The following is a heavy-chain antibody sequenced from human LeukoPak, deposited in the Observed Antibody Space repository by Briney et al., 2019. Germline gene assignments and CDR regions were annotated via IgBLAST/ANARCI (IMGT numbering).Heavy chain of an antibody. V-gene: IGHV4-39*01. J-gene: IGHJ3*02. CDR1: GGSISSSNYY. CDR3: ARSGVFTGYDAFDI. D-gene: IGHD6-13*01. CDR2: IYYSGST. Sequence: SETLSLTCTVSGGSISSSNYYWGWIRQPPGKGLEWIGSIYYSGSTYYNPSLKSRVTISVDTSKNQYSLKLSSVTAADTAVYYCARSGVFTGYDAFDIWGQGTRVTVSS.